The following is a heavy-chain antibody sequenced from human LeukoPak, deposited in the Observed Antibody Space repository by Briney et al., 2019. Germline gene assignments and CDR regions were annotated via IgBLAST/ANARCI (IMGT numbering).Heavy chain of an antibody. CDR3: ARSPRGCSGGSCYDY. J-gene: IGHJ4*02. V-gene: IGHV4-59*01. CDR2: IYYSGST. Sequence: NTSETLSLTCTVSGGSIISYYWNWIRQPPGKGLEWIGYIYYSGSTNYNPSLKSRVTISVDTSKNQFSLKLSPVAAADTAMYYCARSPRGCSGGSCYDYWGQGTLVTVSP. CDR1: GGSIISYY. D-gene: IGHD2-15*01.